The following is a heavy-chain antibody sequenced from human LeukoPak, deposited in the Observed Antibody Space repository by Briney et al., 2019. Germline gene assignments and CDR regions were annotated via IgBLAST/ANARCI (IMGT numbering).Heavy chain of an antibody. CDR3: AREDGGNSEVHFDY. CDR2: IYSGGST. J-gene: IGHJ4*02. D-gene: IGHD4-23*01. V-gene: IGHV3-53*05. Sequence: PGGSLRLSCAASGFTVSSNYMSWVRQAPGKGLEWVSVIYSGGSTYYADSVKGRFTISRDNSKNTLYLQMNSLRAEDTAVYYCAREDGGNSEVHFDYWGQGTLVTVSS. CDR1: GFTVSSNY.